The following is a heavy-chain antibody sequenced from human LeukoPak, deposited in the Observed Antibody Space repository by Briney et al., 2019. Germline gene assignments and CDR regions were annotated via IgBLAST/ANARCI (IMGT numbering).Heavy chain of an antibody. CDR1: GFSFSAAW. Sequence: GSLRLSCEASGFSFSAAWMTWVRQAPGKGLEWVATIKNDGSDKYYVDSVKGRFTLSRDNAKNLVYLQMNSLRVEDTAVYYCVNLGYSDGGRGTLVTVSS. J-gene: IGHJ4*02. CDR3: VNLGYSD. CDR2: IKNDGSDK. D-gene: IGHD5-12*01. V-gene: IGHV3-7*01.